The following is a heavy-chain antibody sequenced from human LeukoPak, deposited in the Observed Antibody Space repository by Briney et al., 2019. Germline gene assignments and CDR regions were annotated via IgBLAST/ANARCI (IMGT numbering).Heavy chain of an antibody. CDR1: GGTFSSYA. J-gene: IGHJ6*03. D-gene: IGHD1-20*01. CDR2: IIPIFGTA. Sequence: SVKVSCKASGGTFSSYAISWVRQAPGQGLEWMGGIIPIFGTANYAQKFQGRVTITADESTSTAYMELSSLRSEDTAVYYCARETYNRNGGYYYYYMDVWGKGTTVTVSS. V-gene: IGHV1-69*13. CDR3: ARETYNRNGGYYYYYMDV.